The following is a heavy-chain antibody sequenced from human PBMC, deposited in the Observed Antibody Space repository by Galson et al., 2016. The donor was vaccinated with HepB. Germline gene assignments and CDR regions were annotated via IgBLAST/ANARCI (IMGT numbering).Heavy chain of an antibody. V-gene: IGHV3-33*01. CDR2: IWSDGNTK. CDR3: ARAHTIMLNYFDY. Sequence: SLRLSCAASGLTFSRDGMHWVRQPSGKGLGWVAVIWSDGNTKFYADSVKGRFTISRDNSKNTLFLQMNSLRAEDTAVYYCARAHTIMLNYFDYWGQGTLVTVSS. CDR1: GLTFSRDG. D-gene: IGHD3-16*01. J-gene: IGHJ4*02.